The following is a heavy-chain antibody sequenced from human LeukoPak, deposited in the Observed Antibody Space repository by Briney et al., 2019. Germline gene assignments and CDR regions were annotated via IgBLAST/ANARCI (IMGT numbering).Heavy chain of an antibody. CDR2: INAGNGDA. CDR3: ARGYCSTTSCQYYFDY. V-gene: IGHV1-3*01. CDR1: GYTFINYA. Sequence: GASVKVSCKASGYTFINYALHWVRQAPGQRLEWMGWINAGNGDAKYSQKFQGRVTITRDTSASTAYMDLSSLRSEDTAVYHCARGYCSTTSCQYYFDYWGQGTLVTVSS. D-gene: IGHD2-2*01. J-gene: IGHJ4*02.